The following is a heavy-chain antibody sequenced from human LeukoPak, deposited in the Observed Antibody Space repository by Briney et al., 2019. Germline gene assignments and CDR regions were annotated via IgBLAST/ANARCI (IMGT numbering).Heavy chain of an antibody. V-gene: IGHV4-59*10. CDR3: ARVGKYYYDRTGAFDI. CDR1: GGSISTYY. D-gene: IGHD3-22*01. CDR2: IYTSGST. J-gene: IGHJ3*02. Sequence: SETLSLTCAVYGGSISTYYWSWIRQPAGKGLEWIGRIYTSGSTNYNPSLKSRVTMSVDTSKNHFSLKLSSVTAADTAIYYCARVGKYYYDRTGAFDIWGQGTMVTVSS.